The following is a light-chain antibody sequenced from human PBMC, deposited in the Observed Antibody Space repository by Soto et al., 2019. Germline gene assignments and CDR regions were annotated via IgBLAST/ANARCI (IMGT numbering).Light chain of an antibody. V-gene: IGKV3-20*01. CDR1: QSIKNNF. Sequence: IVLTQSPGALSLSPGEGATLSCRASQSIKNNFLAWYQQRPGQAPRPLIHAASIRASGISDRFTGTASGTDFTLTISRLEPDDFGVYYCQQYGTSLTFGGGTRVE. CDR3: QQYGTSLT. J-gene: IGKJ4*01. CDR2: AAS.